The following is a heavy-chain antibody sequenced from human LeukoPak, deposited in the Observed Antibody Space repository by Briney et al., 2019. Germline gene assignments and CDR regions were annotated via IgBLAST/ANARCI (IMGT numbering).Heavy chain of an antibody. V-gene: IGHV3-21*01. CDR1: GFTFSSYS. Sequence: PGGSLRLSCAASGFTFSSYSMNWVRQAPGKGLEWVSSISSSSSYKFYADSVKGRFTISRDNAKNSLYLQMNSLRVEDTAVYYCARDPYSGAYFEGYYHYYMDVWGKGTTVTVSS. CDR2: ISSSSSYK. D-gene: IGHD3-9*01. J-gene: IGHJ6*03. CDR3: ARDPYSGAYFEGYYHYYMDV.